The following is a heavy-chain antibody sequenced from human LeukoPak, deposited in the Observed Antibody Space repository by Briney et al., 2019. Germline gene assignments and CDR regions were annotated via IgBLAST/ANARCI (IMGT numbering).Heavy chain of an antibody. J-gene: IGHJ6*03. V-gene: IGHV3-21*01. CDR2: ISSSSSYI. Sequence: GGSLKLSCAAFGFTFSGPAMHWVRQAPGKGLEWVSYISSSSSYIHYADSVKGGFNISRDNAKNSLYLQMNRLRAEDTAVYYCARDPSSWYYYYMAVRGKGSTVTAS. D-gene: IGHD6-13*01. CDR3: ARDPSSWYYYYMAV. CDR1: GFTFSGPA.